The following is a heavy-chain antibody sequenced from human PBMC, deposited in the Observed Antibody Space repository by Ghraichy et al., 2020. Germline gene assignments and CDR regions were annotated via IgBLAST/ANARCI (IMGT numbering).Heavy chain of an antibody. CDR1: GFTFDDYA. Sequence: GESLNISCADSGFTFDDYAMHWVRQAPGKGLEWVSLISGDGGSTYYADSVKGRFTISRDNSKNSLYLQMNSLRTEDTALYYCAKDIGGAATVSDAFDIWGQGTMVTVSS. D-gene: IGHD2-15*01. V-gene: IGHV3-43*02. J-gene: IGHJ3*02. CDR2: ISGDGGST. CDR3: AKDIGGAATVSDAFDI.